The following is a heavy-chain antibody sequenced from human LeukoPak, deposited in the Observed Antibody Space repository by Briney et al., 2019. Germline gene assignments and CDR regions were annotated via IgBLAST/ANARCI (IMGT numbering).Heavy chain of an antibody. CDR1: VYTVTSYG. CDR3: ARGQSGYDFWSGYYTVQLDP. V-gene: IGHV1-18*01. CDR2: ISAYNGNT. Sequence: ASVKVSCKASVYTVTSYGISWVRQAPGQVLEWMGWISAYNGNTNYAQKLQGRVTMTTDTSTSTAYMELRSLRSDDTAVYYCARGQSGYDFWSGYYTVQLDPWGQGTLVTVSS. D-gene: IGHD3-3*01. J-gene: IGHJ5*02.